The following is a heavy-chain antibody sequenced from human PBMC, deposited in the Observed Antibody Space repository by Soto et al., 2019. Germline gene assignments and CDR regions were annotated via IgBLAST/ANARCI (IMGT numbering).Heavy chain of an antibody. CDR2: LWYDGSNK. CDR3: ARDTYGNVAATLDY. J-gene: IGHJ4*02. Sequence: QVQLVESGGGVVQPGRSLRLSCAASGFTFSNHGMHWVRQAPGKGLEWVAVLWYDGSNKYYVDSVKGRFTISRDNSKNMLYLQMNSLRDEDTAMYYCARDTYGNVAATLDYWGQGTLVTVSS. CDR1: GFTFSNHG. D-gene: IGHD6-13*01. V-gene: IGHV3-33*01.